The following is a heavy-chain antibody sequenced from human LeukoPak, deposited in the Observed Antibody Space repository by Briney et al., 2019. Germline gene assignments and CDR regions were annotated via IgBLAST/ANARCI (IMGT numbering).Heavy chain of an antibody. J-gene: IGHJ4*02. CDR2: IYSGGNT. V-gene: IGHV3-53*01. CDR3: ARCMYSRGFDY. D-gene: IGHD1-26*01. Sequence: GGSLRLSCAAFEFSFSRNNMSWVRQAPGKGLEWVSVIYSGGNTFYTDSVKGRFTISRDNSKNTLWLQMNSLRVEDTAVYYCARCMYSRGFDYWGQGTLVTVSS. CDR1: EFSFSRNN.